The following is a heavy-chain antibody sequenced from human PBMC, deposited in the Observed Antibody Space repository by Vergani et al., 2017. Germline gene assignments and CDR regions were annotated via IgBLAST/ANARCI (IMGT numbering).Heavy chain of an antibody. Sequence: QVQLQESGPGLVKPSETLSLTCTVSGGSISSYYWSWIRQPPGKGLEWIGYIYYSGSTNYNPSLKSRVTISVVTSKNQFSLKLSSVTAADTAVYYCARVMIGGYSSSWYAPSGWFDPWGQGTLVTVSS. CDR2: IYYSGST. CDR3: ARVMIGGYSSSWYAPSGWFDP. D-gene: IGHD6-13*01. V-gene: IGHV4-59*01. CDR1: GGSISSYY. J-gene: IGHJ5*02.